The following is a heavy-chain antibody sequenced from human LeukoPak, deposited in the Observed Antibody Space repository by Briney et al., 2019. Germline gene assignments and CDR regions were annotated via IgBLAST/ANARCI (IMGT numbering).Heavy chain of an antibody. J-gene: IGHJ4*02. CDR3: TRSGYRHPYHFDS. Sequence: GGSLRLSCAASGFSVRTTYMSWVRQAPGKRLEWVSVLYTGGGTDHADSVKGRFTISRDNSKNTLSLQMNSLRVEDTAIYYCTRSGYRHPYHFDSWGQGTMVIVSS. V-gene: IGHV3-53*01. D-gene: IGHD3-22*01. CDR1: GFSVRTTY. CDR2: LYTGGGT.